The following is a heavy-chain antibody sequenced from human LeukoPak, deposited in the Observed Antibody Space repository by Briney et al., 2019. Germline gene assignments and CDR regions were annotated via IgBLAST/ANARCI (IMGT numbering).Heavy chain of an antibody. CDR2: ISYDGSNK. D-gene: IGHD7-27*01. CDR1: GFTFSSYA. V-gene: IGHV3-30-3*01. CDR3: ARDSGEYDY. J-gene: IGHJ4*02. Sequence: GGSLRLSCAASGFTFSSYAMHWVRQAPGKGLEWMAVISYDGSNKYYADSVKGRFTISRDNSKNTLYLQMNSLRAEDTAVYYCARDSGEYDYWGQGTLVTVSS.